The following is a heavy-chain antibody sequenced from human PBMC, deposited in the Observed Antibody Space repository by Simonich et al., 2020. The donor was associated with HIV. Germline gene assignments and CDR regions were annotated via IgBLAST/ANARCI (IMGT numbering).Heavy chain of an antibody. Sequence: QVQLQQWGAGLLKPSETLSLTCAVYGGSFSGYYWSWIRQPPGKGLEWIGEINHSGSTNYNPSRKSRVTISVDTSKNQFPLKLSSVTAADTAVYYCARHRGAGYFDYWGQGTLVTVSS. V-gene: IGHV4-34*01. CDR3: ARHRGAGYFDY. J-gene: IGHJ4*02. CDR1: GGSFSGYY. CDR2: INHSGST.